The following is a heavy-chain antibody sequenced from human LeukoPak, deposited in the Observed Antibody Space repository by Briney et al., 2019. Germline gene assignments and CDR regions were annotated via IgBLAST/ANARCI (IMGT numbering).Heavy chain of an antibody. CDR3: AREIASGYLGFDF. J-gene: IGHJ4*02. Sequence: ASVKVSCTTSGYTFSSYGITWVRQAPGQGLEWMGWISAYGHTKLARNLQARVTVTIDTPTTTAYMELRSLSSDDTAVYFCAREIASGYLGFDFWGQGTLVTVSS. V-gene: IGHV1-18*01. CDR2: ISAYGHT. D-gene: IGHD3-3*01. CDR1: GYTFSSYG.